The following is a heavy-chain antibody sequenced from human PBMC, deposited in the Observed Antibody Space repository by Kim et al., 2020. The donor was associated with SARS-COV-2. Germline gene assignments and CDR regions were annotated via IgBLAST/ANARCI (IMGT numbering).Heavy chain of an antibody. D-gene: IGHD4-4*01. CDR2: VNAANDQT. V-gene: IGHV1-3*01. J-gene: IGHJ4*02. Sequence: ASVKVSCEASGYSFKTYPIHWLRQAPGQTLEWMGWVNAANDQTKYSQKFQGRITISRDTSANTAYMELRSLTTKDTAFYYCVRDKNPTVYDYWGQGTLVTVSS. CDR1: GYSFKTYP. CDR3: VRDKNPTVYDY.